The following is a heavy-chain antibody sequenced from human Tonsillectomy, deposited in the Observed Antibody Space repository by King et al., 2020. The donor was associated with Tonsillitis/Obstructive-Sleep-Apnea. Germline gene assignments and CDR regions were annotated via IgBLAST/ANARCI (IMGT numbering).Heavy chain of an antibody. CDR3: AKDLGWESGMA. D-gene: IGHD1-14*01. V-gene: IGHV3-23*04. CDR1: GFTFSTYA. J-gene: IGHJ5*02. CDR2: ISGSGGST. Sequence: VQLVESGGGLVQPGGSLRLSCAASGFTFSTYAMTWVRQAPGKGLEWVSAISGSGGSTYYADSVKGRFTISRDNSKNQLYLQMNNLRAEDTAVYYCAKDLGWESGMAWGQGTLVTVSS.